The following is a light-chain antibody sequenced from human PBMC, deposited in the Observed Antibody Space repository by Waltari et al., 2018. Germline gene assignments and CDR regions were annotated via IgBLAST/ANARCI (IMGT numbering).Light chain of an antibody. CDR1: QSISSY. Sequence: DIQMTQSPSSLSASVGDRVTITCRASQSISSYLNWYQQKPGKAPKLLIYAASSLQSGVPSRFRGSGSGSDLTLTISRLQPEDVATYYCQQSYSFGGGTKVEIK. CDR2: AAS. CDR3: QQSYS. V-gene: IGKV1-39*01. J-gene: IGKJ4*01.